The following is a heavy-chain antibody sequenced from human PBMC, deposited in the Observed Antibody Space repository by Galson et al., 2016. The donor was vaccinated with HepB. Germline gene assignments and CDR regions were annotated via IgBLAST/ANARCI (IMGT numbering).Heavy chain of an antibody. J-gene: IGHJ4*02. CDR1: GFTFSNAW. D-gene: IGHD1-26*01. Sequence: SLRLSCAASGFTFSNAWVSWVRQAPGKGLEWVGRIKSKTDGGTTDYAAPVKGRFTISRDDSKNTLYLQMNSLKTEDTAVYYCTTARSYYNFDYWGQGTLVTVSS. V-gene: IGHV3-15*01. CDR3: TTARSYYNFDY. CDR2: IKSKTDGGTT.